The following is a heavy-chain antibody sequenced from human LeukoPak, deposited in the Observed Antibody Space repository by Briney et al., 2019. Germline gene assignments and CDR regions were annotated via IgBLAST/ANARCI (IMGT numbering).Heavy chain of an antibody. D-gene: IGHD4-17*01. CDR1: GYSISSGYY. V-gene: IGHV4-38-2*02. J-gene: IGHJ5*02. Sequence: SETLSLTCTVSGYSISSGYYWGWIRQPPGKGLEWIGRIYHSGSTYYNPSLKSRVTISVDTSKNQFSLKLSSVTAADTAVYYCARDFLRGLVNWLDPWGQGTLVTVSS. CDR2: IYHSGST. CDR3: ARDFLRGLVNWLDP.